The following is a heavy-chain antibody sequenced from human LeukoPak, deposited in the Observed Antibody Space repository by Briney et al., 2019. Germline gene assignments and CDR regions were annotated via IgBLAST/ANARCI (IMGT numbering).Heavy chain of an antibody. CDR3: AIKDYGDYEAFDF. Sequence: SETLSLTCTVSGGSLTSYYWSWIRQPPGKGLQWIGYIYYSGSVNYNPSLKSRVTISVDTSKNQFSLKLSSVTAADTAVYYCAIKDYGDYEAFDFWGQGTPVTVSS. CDR2: IYYSGSV. D-gene: IGHD4-17*01. J-gene: IGHJ4*02. V-gene: IGHV4-59*08. CDR1: GGSLTSYY.